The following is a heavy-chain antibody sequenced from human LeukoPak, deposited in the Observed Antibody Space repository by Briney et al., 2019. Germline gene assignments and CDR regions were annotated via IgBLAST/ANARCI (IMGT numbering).Heavy chain of an antibody. V-gene: IGHV1-69*13. CDR2: IIPIFGTA. CDR1: GGTFSSYA. Sequence: SVKVSCKASGGTFSSYAISWVRQAPGRGLEWMGGIIPIFGTANYAQKFQGRVTITADESTSTAYMELSSLRSEDTAVYYCARDVGYCSSTSCYFDYWGQGTLVTVSS. J-gene: IGHJ4*02. CDR3: ARDVGYCSSTSCYFDY. D-gene: IGHD2-2*01.